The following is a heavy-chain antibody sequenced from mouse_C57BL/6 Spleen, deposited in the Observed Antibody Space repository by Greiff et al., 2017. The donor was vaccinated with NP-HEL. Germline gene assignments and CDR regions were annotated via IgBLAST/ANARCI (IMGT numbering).Heavy chain of an antibody. J-gene: IGHJ4*01. CDR1: GYTFTDYY. CDR3: AREGAYYSNYGAMDY. D-gene: IGHD2-5*01. Sequence: EVQLQQSGPELVKPGASVKISCKASGYTFTDYYMNWVKQSHGKSLEWIGDINPNNGGTSYNQKFKGKATLTVDKSSSTAYMELRSLTSEDSAVYYCAREGAYYSNYGAMDYWGQGTSVTVSS. V-gene: IGHV1-26*01. CDR2: INPNNGGT.